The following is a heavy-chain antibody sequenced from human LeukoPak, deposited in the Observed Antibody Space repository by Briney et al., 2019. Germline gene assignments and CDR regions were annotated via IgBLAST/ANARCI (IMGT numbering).Heavy chain of an antibody. J-gene: IGHJ4*02. CDR2: VNRDGSET. CDR1: GFALSSHW. CDR3: ARALTTLTYEGY. V-gene: IGHV3-7*01. Sequence: GSLRLSCAASGFALSSHWMTWVRQVPGRGPEWVANVNRDGSETYYLDSVKGRFTVSRDNAKDSLYLQMNSLRAEDTAVYYCARALTTLTYEGYWGQGTLVTVSS. D-gene: IGHD1-1*01.